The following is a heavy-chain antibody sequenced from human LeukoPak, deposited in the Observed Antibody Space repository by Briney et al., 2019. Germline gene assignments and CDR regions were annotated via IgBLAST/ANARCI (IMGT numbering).Heavy chain of an antibody. CDR2: NSDSGGRT. D-gene: IGHD3-22*01. CDR3: AKRGVVIRVILVGFHKEAYYFDS. CDR1: GISLSNYG. J-gene: IGHJ4*02. V-gene: IGHV3-23*01. Sequence: GGSLRLSCAVSGISLSNYGMSWVRQAPGKGLEWVAGNSDSGGRTNYADSVKGRFTISRDNPKNTLYLQMSSLRAEDTAVYFCAKRGVVIRVILVGFHKEAYYFDSWGQGALVTVSS.